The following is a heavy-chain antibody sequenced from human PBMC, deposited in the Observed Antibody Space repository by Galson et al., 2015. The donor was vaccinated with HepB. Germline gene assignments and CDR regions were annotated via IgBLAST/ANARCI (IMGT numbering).Heavy chain of an antibody. V-gene: IGHV3-30-3*01. J-gene: IGHJ4*02. CDR2: ISYDGSNK. D-gene: IGHD5-18*01. Sequence: SLRLSCAASGFTFSSYAMHWVRQAPGKGLEWVAVISYDGSNKYYADSVKGRFTISRDNSKNTLYLQMNSLRAEDTAVYYCARDSDGYSYGYDGYYFDYWGQGTLVTVSS. CDR1: GFTFSSYA. CDR3: ARDSDGYSYGYDGYYFDY.